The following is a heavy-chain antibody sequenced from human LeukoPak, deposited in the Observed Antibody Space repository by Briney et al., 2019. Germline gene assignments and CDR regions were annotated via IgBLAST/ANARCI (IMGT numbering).Heavy chain of an antibody. D-gene: IGHD1-26*01. J-gene: IGHJ4*02. CDR2: IKQDGSEK. CDR1: GFTFSSYW. Sequence: GGSLRLSCAASGFTFSSYWMSWVRQAPGKGVEWVANIKQDGSEKYYVDSVKGRFTISRDNARNSLYLQMNSLRAEDTAVYYCARDKIVGATYFDYWGQGTLVTVSS. V-gene: IGHV3-7*01. CDR3: ARDKIVGATYFDY.